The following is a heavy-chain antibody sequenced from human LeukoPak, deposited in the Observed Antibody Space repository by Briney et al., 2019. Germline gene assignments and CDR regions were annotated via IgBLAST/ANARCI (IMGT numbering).Heavy chain of an antibody. CDR2: MFFRGNTK. D-gene: IGHD3-3*01. CDR1: GFGFGDYA. Sequence: GGSLRLSCSASGFGFGDYAMHWVRQAPGRGLEWVAVMFFRGNTKHYAEFVKGRFTISRDNSKNTLYLQMNSLITEDTAVYYCAKGITIFGVVAEGFDHWGQGSLVTVSS. V-gene: IGHV3-30*18. CDR3: AKGITIFGVVAEGFDH. J-gene: IGHJ4*02.